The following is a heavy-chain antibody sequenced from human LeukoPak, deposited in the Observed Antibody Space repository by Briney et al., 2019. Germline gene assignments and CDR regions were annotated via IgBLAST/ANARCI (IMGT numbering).Heavy chain of an antibody. V-gene: IGHV4-59*01. CDR1: GDSISNNY. D-gene: IGHD2-21*01. CDR2: IYYSGST. CDR3: ARHVKRGNSYPYFFDY. Sequence: SETLSLTCTVSGDSISNNYWSWIRQPPGKGLEWIGYIYYSGSTKYNPSLKNRVTISVDTSKNQFSLKLSSVTAADTAVHYCARHVKRGNSYPYFFDYWGQGTLVTVSS. J-gene: IGHJ4*02.